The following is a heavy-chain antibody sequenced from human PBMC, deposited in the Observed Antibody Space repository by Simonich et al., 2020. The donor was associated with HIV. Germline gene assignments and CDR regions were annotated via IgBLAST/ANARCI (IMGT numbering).Heavy chain of an antibody. D-gene: IGHD3-10*01. CDR1: GFTFDDYA. V-gene: IGHV3-9*01. CDR3: AKDKGAYYGSGSPVY. CDR2: ISGKSGSI. J-gene: IGHJ4*02. Sequence: EVQLVESGGGLVQPGRSLRLSCAASGFTFDDYAMHWVRQAPGEGLGGVSGISGKSGSIGYADSVKGRFTISRDNAKNSLYLQMNSLRAEDTALYYCAKDKGAYYGSGSPVYWGQGTLVTVSS.